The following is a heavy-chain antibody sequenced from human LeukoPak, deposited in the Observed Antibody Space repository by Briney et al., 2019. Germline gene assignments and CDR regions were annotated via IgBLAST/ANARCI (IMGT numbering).Heavy chain of an antibody. Sequence: GRSLRLSCAVSGFTFSSYAMSWVHQAPRKRLEWVSAISGSGGSTHYADSVKGRFTISRDNSKNTLYLQMNSLRAEGTAVYYCAKDEVTLSDYWGQGTLVTVSS. CDR3: AKDEVTLSDY. J-gene: IGHJ4*02. D-gene: IGHD2-21*02. CDR2: ISGSGGST. CDR1: GFTFSSYA. V-gene: IGHV3-23*01.